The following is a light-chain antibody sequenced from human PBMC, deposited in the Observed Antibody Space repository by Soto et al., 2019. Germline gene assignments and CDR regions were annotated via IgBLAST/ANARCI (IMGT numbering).Light chain of an antibody. Sequence: QSALTQPPSASGSPGQSVTISCTGTSSDVGGYNYVSWYQQHPGKAPKLMIYEVSKRPSGVSNRFSGSKSGNTASLTISGLQAEDEADYYCESYSSSSTYVYGSGTKVTVL. CDR1: SSDVGGYNY. V-gene: IGLV2-8*01. CDR3: ESYSSSSTYV. J-gene: IGLJ1*01. CDR2: EVS.